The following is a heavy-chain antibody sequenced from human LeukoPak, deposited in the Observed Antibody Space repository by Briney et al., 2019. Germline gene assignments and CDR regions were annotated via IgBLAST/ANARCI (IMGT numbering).Heavy chain of an antibody. V-gene: IGHV1-2*06. CDR2: INPNSGGT. CDR3: ARGNYGSGRLFYFDY. J-gene: IGHJ4*02. CDR1: GCTFTGYY. D-gene: IGHD3-10*01. Sequence: GASVKVSCTASGCTFTGYYMHWVRQAPGQGLEWMGRINPNSGGTNYAQKFQGRVTMTRDTSISTAYMELSRLRSDDTAVYYCARGNYGSGRLFYFDYWGQGTLVTVSS.